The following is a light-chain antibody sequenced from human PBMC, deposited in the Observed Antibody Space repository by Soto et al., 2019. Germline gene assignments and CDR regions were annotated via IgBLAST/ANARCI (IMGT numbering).Light chain of an antibody. CDR2: DDN. Sequence: QSVLTQPPSVSAAPGQKVTISCSGSSSNIGGNSVSWYQQLPGTAPKLLIYDDNKRPSGIPDRFSGSKSGTSATLRITGFQTGDEDDYYCGSWDSSLSAYVFGTGTKVTVL. CDR1: SSNIGGNS. V-gene: IGLV1-51*01. CDR3: GSWDSSLSAYV. J-gene: IGLJ1*01.